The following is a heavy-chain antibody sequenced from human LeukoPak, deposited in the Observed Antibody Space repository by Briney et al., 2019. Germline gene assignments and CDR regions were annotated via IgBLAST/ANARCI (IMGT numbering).Heavy chain of an antibody. CDR2: IRYDGSNK. CDR3: AKASYEDYYMDV. CDR1: GFTFSSYG. V-gene: IGHV3-30*02. J-gene: IGHJ6*03. Sequence: GGSLRLSCAASGFTFSSYGMHWVRQAPGKGLEWVAFIRYDGSNKYYADSVKGRFTISRDNSKNTLYLQMNSPRAEDTAVYYCAKASYEDYYMDVWGKGTTVTVSS. D-gene: IGHD5-12*01.